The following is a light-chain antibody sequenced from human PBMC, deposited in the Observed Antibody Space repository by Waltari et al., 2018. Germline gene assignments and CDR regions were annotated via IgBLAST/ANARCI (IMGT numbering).Light chain of an antibody. CDR3: SSYTSSSTPHVV. CDR2: DVS. J-gene: IGLJ2*01. V-gene: IGLV2-14*03. Sequence: QSALTQPASVSGSPGQSITISCTGTSSDVGGYNYVPWYQQHPGKAPKLMIYDVSNRPSGVSNRFSGSKSGNTAPLTISGLQAEDEADYYCSSYTSSSTPHVVFGGGTKLTVL. CDR1: SSDVGGYNY.